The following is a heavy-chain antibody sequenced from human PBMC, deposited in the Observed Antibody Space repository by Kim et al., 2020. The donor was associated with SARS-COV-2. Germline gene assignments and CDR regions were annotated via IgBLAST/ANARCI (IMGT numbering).Heavy chain of an antibody. J-gene: IGHJ5*01. D-gene: IGHD2-2*01. CDR1: GYTFTNYA. Sequence: ASVKVSCKASGYTFTNYAMNWVRQAPGQGLEWMGWINTNTGYPTYAQGFAGRFVFSLDTSVNTAYLQISSLQAADTAVYYCARDSPNYCSSSSCYISWG. V-gene: IGHV7-4-1*02. CDR3: ARDSPNYCSSSSCYIS. CDR2: INTNTGYP.